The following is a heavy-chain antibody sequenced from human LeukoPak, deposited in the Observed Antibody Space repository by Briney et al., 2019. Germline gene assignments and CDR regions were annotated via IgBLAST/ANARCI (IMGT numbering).Heavy chain of an antibody. Sequence: GASVKVSCKASGYTFTSYGISWVRQAPGQGLEWMGWISAYNGNTNYAQKLQGRVTMTTDTSTSTAYMELRSLRSDDTAVYYCARTHAYDILTGYYNRYFDYRGQGTLVTVSS. J-gene: IGHJ4*02. V-gene: IGHV1-18*04. CDR2: ISAYNGNT. CDR1: GYTFTSYG. CDR3: ARTHAYDILTGYYNRYFDY. D-gene: IGHD3-9*01.